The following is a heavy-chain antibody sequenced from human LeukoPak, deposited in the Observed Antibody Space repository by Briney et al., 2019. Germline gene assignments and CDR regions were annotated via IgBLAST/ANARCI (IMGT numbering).Heavy chain of an antibody. CDR2: IHSGGTVI. J-gene: IGHJ5*01. CDR3: ARESPDWFDS. Sequence: PGGSLRLSCVASGFTFSSYEMNWVRQAPGKGLEWVSYIHSGGTVIHYADSVKGRFTISRDNAKNSLYLQMNSLRAEDTAVYYCARESPDWFDSWGQGTLVTVSS. V-gene: IGHV3-48*03. CDR1: GFTFSSYE.